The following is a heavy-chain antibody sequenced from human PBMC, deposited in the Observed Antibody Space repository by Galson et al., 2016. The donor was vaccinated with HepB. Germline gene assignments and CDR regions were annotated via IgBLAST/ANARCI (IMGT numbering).Heavy chain of an antibody. J-gene: IGHJ6*02. CDR2: ISSDDEK. CDR3: ARVYYDFSSGYYFGFYDYGLDV. Sequence: PALVKPTQTLTLTCTVSGISLRNSRMGVTWIRQPPGRPLEWLAHISSDDEKSYAPSLRSRLTISKDTSRGQVVPTMTNMDPVDTATYYCARVYYDFSSGYYFGFYDYGLDVWGQGTPVTVSS. V-gene: IGHV2-26*01. D-gene: IGHD3-3*01. CDR1: GISLRNSRMG.